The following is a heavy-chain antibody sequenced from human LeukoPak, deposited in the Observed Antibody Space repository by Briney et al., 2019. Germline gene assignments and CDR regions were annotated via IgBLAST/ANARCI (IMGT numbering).Heavy chain of an antibody. J-gene: IGHJ6*03. V-gene: IGHV4-4*09. CDR2: IYVTGT. CDR3: ARDIGGGIEDMDV. D-gene: IGHD3-16*02. Sequence: RPSETLSLTCTVSGGSIGTYYWSWIRQSPGKGLEWIGYIYVTGTRYNPYLQSRVTISVDRSRNQFFLKMTSVTAADTAVYYCARDIGGGIEDMDVWGKGTKVIVSS. CDR1: GGSIGTYY.